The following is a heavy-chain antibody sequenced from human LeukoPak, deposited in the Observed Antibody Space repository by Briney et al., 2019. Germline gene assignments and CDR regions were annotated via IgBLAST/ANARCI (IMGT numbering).Heavy chain of an antibody. CDR1: GFTFSSNS. J-gene: IGHJ6*02. CDR2: ISSSSSYI. Sequence: GESLKISCASSGFTFSSNSMNWVRQAPGKGLEWVSSISSSSSYIYYADSVKGRFTISSDNAKNSLYLQMNSLSAEDTPVYYCARDNVKQLWLRAGMDVWGQGTTVTVSS. CDR3: ARDNVKQLWLRAGMDV. D-gene: IGHD5-18*01. V-gene: IGHV3-21*04.